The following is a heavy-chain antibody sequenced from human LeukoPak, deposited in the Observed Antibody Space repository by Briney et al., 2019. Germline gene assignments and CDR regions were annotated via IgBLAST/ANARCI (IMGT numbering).Heavy chain of an antibody. CDR1: GLTFSSHW. D-gene: IGHD5-24*01. CDR3: ANTPRDGYNWKTPGDY. Sequence: QPGGSLRLSCAASGLTFSSHWMHWVRQAPGKGLVWVSRITNDGSSTTYADSVKGRFTISRDNAKNMLYLQVNSLRAEDTAVYYCANTPRDGYNWKTPGDYWGQGTLVTVSS. J-gene: IGHJ4*02. CDR2: ITNDGSST. V-gene: IGHV3-74*01.